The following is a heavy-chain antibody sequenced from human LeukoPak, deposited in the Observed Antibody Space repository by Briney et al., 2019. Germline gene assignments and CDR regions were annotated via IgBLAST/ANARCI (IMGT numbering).Heavy chain of an antibody. V-gene: IGHV1-24*01. CDR2: FDPEDGET. CDR3: ARGVEEWELISGGDY. J-gene: IGHJ4*02. Sequence: ASVKVPCKVSGYTLTELSMHWVRQAPGKGLEWRGGFDPEDGETIYAQKFQGRVTMTEDTSTDTAYMELSSLRSEDTAVYYCARGVEEWELISGGDYWGQGTLVTVSS. CDR1: GYTLTELS. D-gene: IGHD1-26*01.